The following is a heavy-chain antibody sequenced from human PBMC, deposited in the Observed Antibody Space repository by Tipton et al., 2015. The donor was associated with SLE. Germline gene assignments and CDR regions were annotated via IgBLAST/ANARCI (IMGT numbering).Heavy chain of an antibody. V-gene: IGHV4-59*08. CDR2: VFYSGST. Sequence: TLSLTCTVSGASMSGDYWSWIRQPPGGGLEWIGYVFYSGSTRYNPSLQSRVSFSIDTSKSQFSLRLSSVTAADMAVYYCARHMSVTYANFDVWGQGTVVTVSS. D-gene: IGHD2-2*01. CDR1: GASMSGDY. CDR3: ARHMSVTYANFDV. J-gene: IGHJ3*01.